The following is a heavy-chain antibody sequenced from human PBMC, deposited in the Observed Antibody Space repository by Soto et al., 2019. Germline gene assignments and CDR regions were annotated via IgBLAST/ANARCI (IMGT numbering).Heavy chain of an antibody. V-gene: IGHV3-30*18. CDR3: AKVVRSTWLFDY. CDR2: ISYDGSNK. D-gene: IGHD6-13*01. Sequence: QVQLVESGGGVVQPGTSLRLSCAASGFTFSTYGMHWVRQAPGKGLEWVAVISYDGSNKYFAESVKGRFSISRDNSKNTLYLQMNSLRTEDTSVYYCAKVVRSTWLFDYWGQGTLVTVSS. J-gene: IGHJ4*02. CDR1: GFTFSTYG.